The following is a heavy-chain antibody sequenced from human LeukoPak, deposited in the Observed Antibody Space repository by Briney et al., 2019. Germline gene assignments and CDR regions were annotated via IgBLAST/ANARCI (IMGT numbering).Heavy chain of an antibody. CDR1: GFTFSSYA. Sequence: PGGSLRLSCAASGFTFSSYAMSWVRQAPGKGLEWVSAISGSGGSTYYADSVKGRFTISRDNSKNTLYLQINSLRAEDTAVYYCAKDEPRLRFLEWLPYFDYWGQGTLVTVSS. CDR2: ISGSGGST. D-gene: IGHD3-3*01. V-gene: IGHV3-23*01. J-gene: IGHJ4*02. CDR3: AKDEPRLRFLEWLPYFDY.